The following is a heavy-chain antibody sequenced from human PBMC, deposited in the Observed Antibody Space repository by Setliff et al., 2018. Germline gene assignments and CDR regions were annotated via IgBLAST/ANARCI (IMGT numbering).Heavy chain of an antibody. CDR1: GVSINSLNW. D-gene: IGHD4-4*01. CDR2: INYGGDT. J-gene: IGHJ6*03. V-gene: IGHV4-4*02. Sequence: PSETLSLTCAVSGVSINSLNWWTWVRQSPGKGLEWIGQINYGGDTIYNPSFKSRVIVSEDTAKNHFSLTMTSVTAADTALYFCARGFPVTSYRSHYYMDVWGEGTTVTVSS. CDR3: ARGFPVTSYRSHYYMDV.